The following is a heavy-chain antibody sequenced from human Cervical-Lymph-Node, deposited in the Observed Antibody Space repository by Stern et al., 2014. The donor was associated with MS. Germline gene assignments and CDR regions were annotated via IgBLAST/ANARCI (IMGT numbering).Heavy chain of an antibody. V-gene: IGHV1-69*01. CDR2: ISPIFGTA. J-gene: IGHJ4*02. CDR1: GGTLRSYV. Sequence: VHLVESGAEVKKSGSSVKVSCKASGGTLRSYVITWARQASGQGPEWMGEISPIFGTATYAQQFQDRVTITADEYTSTVYMELSSLRSEDTAVYYCARNVGDTTLGHWGQGSQVIVSS. CDR3: ARNVGDTTLGH. D-gene: IGHD3-16*01.